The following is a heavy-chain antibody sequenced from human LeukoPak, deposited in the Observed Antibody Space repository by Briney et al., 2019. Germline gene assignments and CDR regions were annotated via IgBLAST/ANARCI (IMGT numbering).Heavy chain of an antibody. Sequence: GGALTLSCAASGFTFSSYEMNWVRQAPGRGLEWVSYISSSGSTIYYADSVKGRFTISRDNAKNSLYLQMNSLRAEDTAVYYCARFLSTVTTGYFDYWGQGTLVTVSS. D-gene: IGHD4-17*01. V-gene: IGHV3-48*03. J-gene: IGHJ4*02. CDR2: ISSSGSTI. CDR3: ARFLSTVTTGYFDY. CDR1: GFTFSSYE.